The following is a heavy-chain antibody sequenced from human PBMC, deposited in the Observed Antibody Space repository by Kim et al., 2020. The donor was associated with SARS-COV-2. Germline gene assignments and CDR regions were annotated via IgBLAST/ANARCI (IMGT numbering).Heavy chain of an antibody. V-gene: IGHV4-34*01. CDR2: INHSGST. D-gene: IGHD2-15*01. J-gene: IGHJ5*02. CDR1: GGSFSGYY. Sequence: SETLSLTCAVYGGSFSGYYWSWIRQPPGKGLEWLGEINHSGSTNYNPSLKSRVTISVDTSKNQFSLKLSSVTAADTAVYYCARGFGVVVVAATRGVCWFDPWGQGTLVTVSS. CDR3: ARGFGVVVVAATRGVCWFDP.